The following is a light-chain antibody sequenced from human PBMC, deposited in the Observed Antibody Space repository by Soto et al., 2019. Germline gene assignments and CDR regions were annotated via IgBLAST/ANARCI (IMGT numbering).Light chain of an antibody. J-gene: IGKJ5*01. Sequence: EIVMTQSPATLSVSPGERATLSCRASQSVSSNLAWYQQKPCQAPRLLIYGASTRATGIPARFSGSGSGTEFTLTISSLQSEDFAVYYCQQYKNWPTITFGQWTRLEIK. CDR2: GAS. CDR3: QQYKNWPTIT. CDR1: QSVSSN. V-gene: IGKV3-15*01.